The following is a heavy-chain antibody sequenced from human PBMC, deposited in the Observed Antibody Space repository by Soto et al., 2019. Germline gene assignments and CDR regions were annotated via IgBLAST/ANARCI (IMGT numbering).Heavy chain of an antibody. CDR2: INHSGRV. CDR3: STRAYDTNGYYRFDP. CDR1: GGSFSGHS. J-gene: IGHJ5*01. Sequence: PSETLSLTCAVYGGSFSGHSWTWIRQSPGKGLEWIGDINHSGRVNYSPSLNSRVTISLDTSKNKFSLTLSAVSAADTAMYYCSTRAYDTNGYYRFDPWGQGTLVTVSS. V-gene: IGHV4-34*01. D-gene: IGHD3-22*01.